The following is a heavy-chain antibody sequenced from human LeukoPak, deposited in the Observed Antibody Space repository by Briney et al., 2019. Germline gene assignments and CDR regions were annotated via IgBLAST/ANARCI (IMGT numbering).Heavy chain of an antibody. CDR1: EFTFSDYY. CDR3: ARVAAAADAFDI. V-gene: IGHV3-11*01. CDR2: ISSSGSTI. Sequence: GGSLRLSCAASEFTFSDYYMSWIRQAPGKGLEWVSYISSSGSTIYYADSVKGRFTISRDNAKNSLYLQMNSLRAEDTAVYYCARVAAAADAFDIWGLGTMVTVSS. D-gene: IGHD6-13*01. J-gene: IGHJ3*02.